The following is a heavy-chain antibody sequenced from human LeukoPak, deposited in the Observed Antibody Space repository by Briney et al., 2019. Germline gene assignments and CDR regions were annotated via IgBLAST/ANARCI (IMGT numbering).Heavy chain of an antibody. Sequence: GGSLRLSCAASGFTFSSYAMSWVRQAPGKGLEWVSAISGSGGSTYYADSVKGRFTISRDNSKSTLYLQMNSLRAEDTAVYYCAKARSNGDAFDYWGQGTLVTVSS. D-gene: IGHD4-17*01. CDR1: GFTFSSYA. J-gene: IGHJ4*02. CDR2: ISGSGGST. V-gene: IGHV3-23*01. CDR3: AKARSNGDAFDY.